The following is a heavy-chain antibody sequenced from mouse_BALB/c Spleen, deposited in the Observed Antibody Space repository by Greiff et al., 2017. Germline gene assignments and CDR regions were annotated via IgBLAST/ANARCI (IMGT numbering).Heavy chain of an antibody. D-gene: IGHD1-1*01. Sequence: EVQGVESGGGLVKPGGSLKLSCAASGFTFSSYAMSWVRQTPEKRLEWVASISSGGSTYYPDSVKGRFTISRDNARNILYLQMSSLRSEDTAMYYCARDCYGSSYGAMDYWGQGTSVTVSS. CDR3: ARDCYGSSYGAMDY. V-gene: IGHV5-6-5*01. CDR1: GFTFSSYA. CDR2: ISSGGST. J-gene: IGHJ4*01.